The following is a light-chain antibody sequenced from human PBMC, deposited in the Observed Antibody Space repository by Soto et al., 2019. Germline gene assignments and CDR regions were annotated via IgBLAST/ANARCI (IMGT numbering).Light chain of an antibody. CDR3: KQSYSTHLT. CDR2: AAS. J-gene: IGKJ4*01. Sequence: IQSTPSTSSLSVSVAHRVNITFASSQSICGFLNWYQQKLGKAPKLLIYAASSLQSGVPSRFSGSGSGTDFTLTISSMQTEDFATYSCKQSYSTHLTFGGGTKVDIK. V-gene: IGKV1-39*01. CDR1: QSICGF.